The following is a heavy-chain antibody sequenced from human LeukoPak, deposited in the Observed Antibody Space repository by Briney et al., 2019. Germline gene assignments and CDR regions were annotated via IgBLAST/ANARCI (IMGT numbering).Heavy chain of an antibody. J-gene: IGHJ4*02. V-gene: IGHV5-51*01. D-gene: IGHD4/OR15-4a*01. Sequence: GESLKISCKASGYSFTSHWIAWVRQMPGKGLEWMGIIYPADSDTRYSPSFQGQVTISADKSVTTAYLQWNTLKASDTAIYYCARQRGLVPTLTELGDYWGQGTLVTVSS. CDR1: GYSFTSHW. CDR2: IYPADSDT. CDR3: ARQRGLVPTLTELGDY.